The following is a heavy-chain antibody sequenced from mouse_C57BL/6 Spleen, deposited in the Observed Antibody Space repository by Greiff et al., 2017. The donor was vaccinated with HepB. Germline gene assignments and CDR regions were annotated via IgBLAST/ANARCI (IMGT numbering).Heavy chain of an antibody. CDR1: GFAFSSSW. D-gene: IGHD1-1*01. CDR3: ASYDYGSSPSYWYFDV. V-gene: IGHV1-82*01. J-gene: IGHJ1*03. CDR2: IYPGDGDT. Sequence: QVQLQQSGPELVKPGASVKISCKASGFAFSSSWMNWVKQRPGKGLEWIGRIYPGDGDTNYNGKFKGKTTLTADKSSSTAYMQLSSLPSEDSAVYCCASYDYGSSPSYWYFDVWGTGTTVTVSS.